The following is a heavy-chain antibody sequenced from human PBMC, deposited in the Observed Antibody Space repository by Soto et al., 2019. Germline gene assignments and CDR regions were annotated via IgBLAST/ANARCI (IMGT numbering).Heavy chain of an antibody. J-gene: IGHJ4*02. V-gene: IGHV4-4*02. Sequence: TSETLSLTCAVSGGSISSSNWWSWVRQPPGKGLEWIGEIYHSGSTNYNPSLKSRVTISVDKSKNQFSLKLSSVTAADTAVYYCASIPTWAYYYDSSGFDDWGQGTLVTVSS. D-gene: IGHD3-22*01. CDR3: ASIPTWAYYYDSSGFDD. CDR1: GGSISSSNW. CDR2: IYHSGST.